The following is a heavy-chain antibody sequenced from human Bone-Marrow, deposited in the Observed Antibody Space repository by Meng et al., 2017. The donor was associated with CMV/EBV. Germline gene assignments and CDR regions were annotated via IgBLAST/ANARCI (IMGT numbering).Heavy chain of an antibody. CDR3: ARTPRGYCSSTSCFYYFDY. Sequence: SETLSLTCTVSGGSISSYYWSWIRQPPGKGLEWIGYIYYSGSTNYNSSLKSRVTISVDTSKTQFSLKLSSVTAADTAVYYCARTPRGYCSSTSCFYYFDYWGQGTLVTVSS. V-gene: IGHV4-59*01. CDR2: IYYSGST. J-gene: IGHJ4*02. D-gene: IGHD2-2*01. CDR1: GGSISSYY.